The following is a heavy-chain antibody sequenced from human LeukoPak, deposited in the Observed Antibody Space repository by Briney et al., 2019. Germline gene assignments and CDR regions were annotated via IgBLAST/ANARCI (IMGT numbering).Heavy chain of an antibody. Sequence: ASVKVSCKASGYTFTGYYMHWVRQAPGQGLEWMGWIDPNSGGTNYAQKFQGRVTMTGDTSISTAYMELSRLRSDDTAVYYCARERYSSSWPRAEYFQHWGQGTLVTVSS. CDR3: ARERYSSSWPRAEYFQH. CDR1: GYTFTGYY. V-gene: IGHV1-2*02. CDR2: IDPNSGGT. J-gene: IGHJ1*01. D-gene: IGHD6-13*01.